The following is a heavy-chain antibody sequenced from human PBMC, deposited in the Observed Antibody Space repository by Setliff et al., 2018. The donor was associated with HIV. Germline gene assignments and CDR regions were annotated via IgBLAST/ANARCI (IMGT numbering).Heavy chain of an antibody. CDR1: GFPFSAYA. CDR2: SGNGGII. J-gene: IGHJ4*02. D-gene: IGHD3-10*01. V-gene: IGHV3-23*01. Sequence: PGGSLRLSCEASGFPFSAYAFSWVRQAPGKGLEWVSTSGNGGIIVYTDSVKGRFTMSRDNSKNTLFLVLTGLRPEDTAVYYCAKQVSGYFDYWGQGALVTVSS. CDR3: AKQVSGYFDY.